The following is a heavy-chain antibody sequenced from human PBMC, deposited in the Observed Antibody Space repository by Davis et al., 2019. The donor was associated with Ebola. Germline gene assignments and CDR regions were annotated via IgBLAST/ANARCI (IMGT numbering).Heavy chain of an antibody. Sequence: GESLKISCAASGFTFSNCVMSWVRQAPGKGLAWVSTIGDADGDTYYADSVKGRFTVSRDDSKNTAYLQMNSLKTEDTAVYYCNSIPLYYYYYGMDVWGKGTTVTVSS. V-gene: IGHV3-23*01. CDR1: GFTFSNCV. D-gene: IGHD2-21*01. CDR3: NSIPLYYYYYGMDV. J-gene: IGHJ6*04. CDR2: IGDADGDT.